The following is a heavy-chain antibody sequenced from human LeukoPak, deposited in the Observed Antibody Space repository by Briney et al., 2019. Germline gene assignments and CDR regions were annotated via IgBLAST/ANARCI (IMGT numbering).Heavy chain of an antibody. J-gene: IGHJ4*02. CDR1: GFIFTGST. Sequence: GGSLTLSCAASGFIFTGSTVHWVRQASGKGLEWLGRIRRKVNNYATDYAASVKGRFTISRDESKNTAFLQMNSLRTEDTALYYCTFYGSNNDYWGQGTLVTVSS. CDR3: TFYGSNNDY. CDR2: IRRKVNNYAT. D-gene: IGHD3-10*01. V-gene: IGHV3-73*01.